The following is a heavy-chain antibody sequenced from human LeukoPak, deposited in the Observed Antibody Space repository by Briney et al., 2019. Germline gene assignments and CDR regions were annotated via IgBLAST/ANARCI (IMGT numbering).Heavy chain of an antibody. V-gene: IGHV1-18*01. CDR1: GYTFTSYG. J-gene: IGHJ4*02. Sequence: ASVKVSCKASGYTFTSYGISWVRQAPGQGLEWMGWISAYTGNTNYAQDLQGRVTMTTDTSTSTAYMELRSLRSDDTAVYYCAGQMAAGTPYFFEYWGQGTLVTVSS. CDR2: ISAYTGNT. CDR3: AGQMAAGTPYFFEY. D-gene: IGHD6-13*01.